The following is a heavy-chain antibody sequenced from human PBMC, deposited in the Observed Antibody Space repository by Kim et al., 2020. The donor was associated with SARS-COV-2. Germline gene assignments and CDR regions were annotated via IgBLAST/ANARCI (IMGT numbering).Heavy chain of an antibody. CDR1: GFTFSSYA. CDR2: ISGSGGST. CDR3: AKGYYDSSGYYWFGDYFDY. J-gene: IGHJ4*02. Sequence: GGSLRLSCAASGFTFSSYAMSWVRQAPGKGLEWVSAISGSGGSTYYADSVKGRFTISRDNSKNTLYLQMNSLRAEDTAVYYCAKGYYDSSGYYWFGDYFDYWGQGTLVTVSS. V-gene: IGHV3-23*01. D-gene: IGHD3-22*01.